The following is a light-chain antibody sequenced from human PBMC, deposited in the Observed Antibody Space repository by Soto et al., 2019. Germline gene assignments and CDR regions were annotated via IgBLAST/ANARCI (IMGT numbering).Light chain of an antibody. J-gene: IGKJ4*01. CDR2: GAS. CDR3: QQYNDWPLT. CDR1: QSIVNN. V-gene: IGKV3-15*01. Sequence: EIVMTQSPATLSVSPGERATLSCRASQSIVNNLAWYQQKPGQGPRIHIYGASSRATGLPARFSGSGAGTGFTLTISSVQSENFAIYYCQQYNDWPLTFGGGTKVEIK.